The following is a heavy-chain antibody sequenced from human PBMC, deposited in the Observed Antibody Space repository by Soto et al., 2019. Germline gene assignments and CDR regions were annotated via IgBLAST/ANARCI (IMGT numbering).Heavy chain of an antibody. V-gene: IGHV3-23*01. Sequence: GGSLRLSCAASGFTFSSYAMSWVRQAPGKGLEWVSAISGSGGSTYYADSVKGRFTISRDNSMNTLYLQMNTLRVEDTAVYHCAKGRIAVAAPYNWFDPWGQGTQVTVSS. D-gene: IGHD6-19*01. CDR1: GFTFSSYA. J-gene: IGHJ5*02. CDR3: AKGRIAVAAPYNWFDP. CDR2: ISGSGGST.